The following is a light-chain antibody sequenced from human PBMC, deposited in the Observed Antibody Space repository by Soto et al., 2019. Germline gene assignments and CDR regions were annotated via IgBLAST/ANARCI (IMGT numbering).Light chain of an antibody. CDR2: EVS. V-gene: IGLV2-14*01. CDR3: LSYTSSSSSYV. CDR1: SSDVGGYNY. J-gene: IGLJ1*01. Sequence: QSVLTQPASVSGSPGQSITISCTGSSSDVGGYNYVSWYQQHPGKAPKLMIYEVSNRPSGVSNRFSGSKSGNTASLTISGHQAEDEADYYCLSYTSSSSSYVCGTGTKGTV.